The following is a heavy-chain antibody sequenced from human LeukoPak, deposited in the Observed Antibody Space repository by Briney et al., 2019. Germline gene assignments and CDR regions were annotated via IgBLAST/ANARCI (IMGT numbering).Heavy chain of an antibody. Sequence: ASVKVSCKASGYTFTSYAMHWVRQAPGQRLEWMGWINAGNGNTKYSQKFQGRVTITRDTSASTAYMELSSLRSEDTAVYYCARDPLRYFDWLLPPDYWGQGTLVTVSS. D-gene: IGHD3-9*01. J-gene: IGHJ4*02. CDR1: GYTFTSYA. CDR2: INAGNGNT. V-gene: IGHV1-3*01. CDR3: ARDPLRYFDWLLPPDY.